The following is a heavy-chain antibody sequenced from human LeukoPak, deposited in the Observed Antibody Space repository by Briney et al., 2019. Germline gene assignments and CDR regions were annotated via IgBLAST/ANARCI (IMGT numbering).Heavy chain of an antibody. D-gene: IGHD1-26*01. Sequence: GGSLRLSCVASGFSFRNYAIHWVRQAPGKGLEYVSVINTDGRITYYADSVKGRFTISRDNSKDTVYLQMGSLRGEDMAVYYCTRDGGSFCDFDYWGQGALVTVSS. CDR3: TRDGGSFCDFDY. V-gene: IGHV3-64*02. CDR2: INTDGRIT. CDR1: GFSFRNYA. J-gene: IGHJ4*02.